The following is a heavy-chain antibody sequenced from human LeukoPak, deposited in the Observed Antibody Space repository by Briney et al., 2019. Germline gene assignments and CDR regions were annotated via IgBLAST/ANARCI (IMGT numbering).Heavy chain of an antibody. CDR1: GGSISTDYYY. CDR3: ARHVSGDYAWLDV. CDR2: IHYSGST. Sequence: SETLSLTCTVSGGSISTDYYYWSWIRQPPGKALEWIGYIHYSGSTNYNPALNSRVTISVDTPKKQFSLKLSSVTAADTAVYYCARHVSGDYAWLDVWGQGTTVTVSS. D-gene: IGHD4-17*01. V-gene: IGHV4-61*01. J-gene: IGHJ6*02.